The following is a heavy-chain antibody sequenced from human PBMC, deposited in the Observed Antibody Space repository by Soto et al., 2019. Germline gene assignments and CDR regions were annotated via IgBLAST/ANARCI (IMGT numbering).Heavy chain of an antibody. J-gene: IGHJ4*02. CDR3: ARRLRVRRERYYFDY. Sequence: ETLFLTCTVSGGSISSSSYYWGWIRQPPGKGLEWIGSIYYSGSTYYSPSLKSRVTISVDTSKNQFSLKLSSVTAADTAVYYCARRLRVRRERYYFDYWGQGTLVTVFS. V-gene: IGHV4-39*01. CDR1: GGSISSSSYY. CDR2: IYYSGST. D-gene: IGHD3-10*01.